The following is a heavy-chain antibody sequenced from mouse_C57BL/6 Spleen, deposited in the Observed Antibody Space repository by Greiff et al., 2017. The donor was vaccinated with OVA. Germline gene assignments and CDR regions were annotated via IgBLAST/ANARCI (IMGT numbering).Heavy chain of an antibody. CDR1: GYAFSSYW. D-gene: IGHD1-1*01. CDR3: ARSKDYYGSSPYYFDY. Sequence: VQLQQSGAELVKPGASVKISCKASGYAFSSYWMNWVKQRPGKGLEWIGQLYPGDGDTNYNGKFKGKATLTADKSSSTAYMQLSSLTSEDSAVYFGARSKDYYGSSPYYFDYWGQGTTLTVSS. CDR2: LYPGDGDT. V-gene: IGHV1-80*01. J-gene: IGHJ2*01.